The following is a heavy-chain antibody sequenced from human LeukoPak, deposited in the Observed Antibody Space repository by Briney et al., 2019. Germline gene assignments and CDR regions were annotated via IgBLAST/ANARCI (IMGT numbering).Heavy chain of an antibody. CDR1: GGSISSYY. Sequence: SETLSLTCTVSGGSISSYYWSWIRQPAGKGLEWIGRIYTSGSTNYNPSLKSRVTMSVDTSKNQFSLKLSSVTAADTAVYYCARDGYCSSTSCYGYYYYYGMDVWGQGTTVTVSS. CDR3: ARDGYCSSTSCYGYYYYYGMDV. J-gene: IGHJ6*02. V-gene: IGHV4-4*07. D-gene: IGHD2-2*03. CDR2: IYTSGST.